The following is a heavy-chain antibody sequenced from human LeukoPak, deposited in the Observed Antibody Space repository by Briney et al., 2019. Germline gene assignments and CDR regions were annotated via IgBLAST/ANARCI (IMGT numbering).Heavy chain of an antibody. CDR2: INPNSGGT. D-gene: IGHD2-15*01. CDR3: ARDSGDIVVVVAANPEDWFDP. Sequence: GASVKVSCKASGYTFTGDYVHWVRQAPGQGLEWMGWINPNSGGTNYAQKFQGRVTMTRDTSISTAYMELSRLRSDDTAVYYCARDSGDIVVVVAANPEDWFDPWGQGTLVTVSS. CDR1: GYTFTGDY. V-gene: IGHV1-2*02. J-gene: IGHJ5*02.